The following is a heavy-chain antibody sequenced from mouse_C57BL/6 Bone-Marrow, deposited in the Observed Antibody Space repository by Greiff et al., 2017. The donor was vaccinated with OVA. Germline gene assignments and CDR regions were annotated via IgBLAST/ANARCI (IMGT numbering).Heavy chain of an antibody. D-gene: IGHD1-1*01. CDR1: GYAFSSSW. CDR3: ARSSYYYGSSYDFDD. V-gene: IGHV1-82*01. CDR2: IYPGDGDT. Sequence: VQLQQSGPELVKPGASVKISCTASGYAFSSSWMNWVKQRPGKGLEWIGRIYPGDGDTNYNGKFKGKATLTADKSSSTAYMQLSSLTSEDDAVYICARSSYYYGSSYDFDDWGQGTTLTVSS. J-gene: IGHJ2*01.